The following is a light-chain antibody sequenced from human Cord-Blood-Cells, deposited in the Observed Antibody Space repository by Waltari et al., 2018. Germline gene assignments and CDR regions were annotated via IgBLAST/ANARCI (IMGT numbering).Light chain of an antibody. CDR1: SSDVGGYNY. CDR3: SSYTSSSTWV. V-gene: IGLV2-14*01. CDR2: DVS. J-gene: IGLJ3*02. Sequence: QSALTQPASVSGSPGQSLTISCTGTSSDVGGYNYVSWYQQHPGKAPKLMIYDVSNWPSGVSNRFSGSKSGNTASLTISGLQAEDEADYYGSSYTSSSTWVFGGGTKLTVL.